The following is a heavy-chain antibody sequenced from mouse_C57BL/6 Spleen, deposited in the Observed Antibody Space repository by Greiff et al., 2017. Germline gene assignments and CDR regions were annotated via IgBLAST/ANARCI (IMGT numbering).Heavy chain of an antibody. D-gene: IGHD4-1*01. CDR1: GYTFTDYN. CDR2: INPNNGGT. CDR3: ARKANWDGGDYFDY. Sequence: EVQLQQSGPELVKPGASVKIPCKASGYTFTDYNMDWVKQSHGKSLEWIGDINPNNGGTIYNQKFKGKATLTVDKSSSTAYMELRSLTSEDTAVYYCARKANWDGGDYFDYWGQGTTLTVSS. J-gene: IGHJ2*01. V-gene: IGHV1-18*01.